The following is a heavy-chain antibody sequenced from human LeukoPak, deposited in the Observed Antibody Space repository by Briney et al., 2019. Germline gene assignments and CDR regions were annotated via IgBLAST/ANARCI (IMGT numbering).Heavy chain of an antibody. CDR2: IIPILGIA. V-gene: IGHV1-69*02. D-gene: IGHD2-2*01. CDR1: GYTFTSYY. J-gene: IGHJ4*02. CDR3: ARSYCSSTSCPSGY. Sequence: SVKVSCKASGYTFTSYYMHWVRQAPGQGLEWMGRIIPILGIANYAQKFQGRVTITADKSTSTAYMELSSLRSEDTAVYYCARSYCSSTSCPSGYWGQGTLVTVSS.